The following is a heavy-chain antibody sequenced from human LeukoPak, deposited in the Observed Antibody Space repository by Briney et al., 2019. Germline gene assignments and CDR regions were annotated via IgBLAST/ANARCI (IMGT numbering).Heavy chain of an antibody. CDR1: GYTFISYG. CDR3: ARDDYDFWSGYAVDI. D-gene: IGHD3-3*01. CDR2: ISGYNGNT. V-gene: IGHV1-18*01. Sequence: ASVKVSCKASGYTFISYGISWVRRAPGQGLEWMGWISGYNGNTNYAQKLQGRVTMTTDTSTSTAYMELRSLRSDDTAVYYCARDDYDFWSGYAVDIWGQGTMVTVSS. J-gene: IGHJ3*02.